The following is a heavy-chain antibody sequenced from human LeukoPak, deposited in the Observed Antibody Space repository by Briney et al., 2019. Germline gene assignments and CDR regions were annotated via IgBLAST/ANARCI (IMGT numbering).Heavy chain of an antibody. D-gene: IGHD1-26*01. CDR3: AKDLGATKPEYFQH. CDR1: GFTVSSNY. CDR2: IYSGGST. J-gene: IGHJ1*01. V-gene: IGHV3-53*04. Sequence: PGGSLRLSCAASGFTVSSNYMSWVRQAPGKGLEWVSVIYSGGSTYYADSVKGRFTISRHNSKNTLYLQMNSLRAEDTAVYYCAKDLGATKPEYFQHWGQGTLVTVSS.